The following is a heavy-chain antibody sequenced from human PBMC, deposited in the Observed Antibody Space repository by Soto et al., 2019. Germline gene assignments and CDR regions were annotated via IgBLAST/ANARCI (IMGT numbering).Heavy chain of an antibody. CDR2: INAGSGDT. D-gene: IGHD2-2*01. V-gene: IGHV1-3*01. Sequence: ASVKVSCKASGYTFTGYTIHWVRQAPGQRLEWMGCINAGSGDTKYSQKFQGRFTISRDNSKNTLYLQMNSLRAEDTAVYYCARGEGYCISTSCPGGDYWGQGTLVTVSS. CDR1: GYTFTGYT. CDR3: ARGEGYCISTSCPGGDY. J-gene: IGHJ4*02.